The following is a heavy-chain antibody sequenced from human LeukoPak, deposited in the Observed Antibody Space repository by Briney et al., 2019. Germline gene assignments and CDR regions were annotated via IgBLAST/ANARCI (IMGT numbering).Heavy chain of an antibody. CDR2: MCGSAGCT. Sequence: GGSLRLSCASSGFTFNIYAMSWVRLAPGKGLEWVASMCGSAGCTFYADSVKGRFTISRDNSKNTLYLQMNSLRAEDTAIYYCARDRPNYHESNGHYYNRDGDHWGQGTLVTLCS. V-gene: IGHV3-23*01. CDR1: GFTFNIYA. J-gene: IGHJ4*02. D-gene: IGHD3-22*01. CDR3: ARDRPNYHESNGHYYNRDGDH.